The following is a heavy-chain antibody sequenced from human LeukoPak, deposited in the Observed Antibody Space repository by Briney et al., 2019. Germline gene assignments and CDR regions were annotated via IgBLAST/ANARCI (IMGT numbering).Heavy chain of an antibody. CDR1: GYTFTSYA. CDR3: ASATRGVYGMDV. V-gene: IGHV1-3*01. CDR2: INAGNGNT. D-gene: IGHD5-24*01. J-gene: IGHJ6*04. Sequence: ASVKVSCKASGYTFTSYAMHWVRQAPGQRLEWMGWINAGNGNTKYSQKFQGRVTITRDTSASTAYMELSSLRSEDTAVYYCASATRGVYGMDVWGKGTTVTASS.